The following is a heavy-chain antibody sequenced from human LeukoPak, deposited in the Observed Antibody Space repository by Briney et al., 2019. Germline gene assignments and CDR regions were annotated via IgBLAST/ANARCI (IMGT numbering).Heavy chain of an antibody. CDR2: ISGSGGST. D-gene: IGHD3-22*01. J-gene: IGHJ4*02. CDR3: AKGDYDSSGYYYY. Sequence: PGGSLRLSCAASGFTFSSYAMSWVRQAPGKWLEWVSAISGSGGSTYYADSVKGRFTISRDNSKNTLYLQMNSLRAEDTAVYYCAKGDYDSSGYYYYWGQGTLVTVSS. V-gene: IGHV3-23*01. CDR1: GFTFSSYA.